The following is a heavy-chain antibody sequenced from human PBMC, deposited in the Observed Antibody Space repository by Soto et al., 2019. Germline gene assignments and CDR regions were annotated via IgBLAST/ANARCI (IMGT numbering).Heavy chain of an antibody. CDR3: ANDGVPRYCSRSSCHPAGAY. CDR2: ISYDGSHK. Sequence: PGGSLRLSCAGSGFTFSNYVLHWVRQAPGKGLEWVAVISYDGSHKYYADSVKGRFTISRDNSNNMLYLQMDSLRAEDTAVYYCANDGVPRYCSRSSCHPAGAYWGQADLVSGSS. CDR1: GFTFSNYV. V-gene: IGHV3-30*18. D-gene: IGHD2-15*01. J-gene: IGHJ4*02.